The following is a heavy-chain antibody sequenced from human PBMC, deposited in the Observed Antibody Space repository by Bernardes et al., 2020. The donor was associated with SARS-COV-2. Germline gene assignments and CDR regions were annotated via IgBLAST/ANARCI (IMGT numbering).Heavy chain of an antibody. CDR3: ARDLSHLVRRGFDL. V-gene: IGHV4-59*01. D-gene: IGHD6-6*01. J-gene: IGHJ2*01. CDR2: IYYSWTT. Sequence: SETLSLTCTVSGGSISSYYWSWIRQSPGPGLEWIGYIYYSWTTNSNPSLTSRVTISVDRSRNQFSLTLISVTPADTAVYYCARDLSHLVRRGFDLWGRGTLVTV. CDR1: GGSISSYY.